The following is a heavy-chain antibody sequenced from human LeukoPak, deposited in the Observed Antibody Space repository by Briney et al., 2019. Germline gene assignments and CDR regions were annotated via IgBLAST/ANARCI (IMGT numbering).Heavy chain of an antibody. V-gene: IGHV4-30-4*08. D-gene: IGHD2-2*01. J-gene: IGHJ4*02. CDR3: ARDLSSTSHIDY. CDR2: IYYSGSA. CDR1: GGSISGGDHY. Sequence: SETLSLTCTVSGGSISGGDHYWSWIRQPPGKGLEWIGYIYYSGSAYYNPSLKSRVAISVDTSKNQFSLKLSSVTAADTAAYYCARDLSSTSHIDYWGQGTLVTVSS.